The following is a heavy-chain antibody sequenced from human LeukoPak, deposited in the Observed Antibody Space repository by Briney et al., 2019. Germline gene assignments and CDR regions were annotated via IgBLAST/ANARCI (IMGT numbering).Heavy chain of an antibody. CDR2: ISSSGSII. Sequence: GGSLRLSCAASGFTFSSYGMHWVRQAPGKGLEWVSYISSSGSIIYYADSVKGRFTISRDNAKNSLYLQMNSLRAEDTAVYYCARGDTAMVDYYYYMDVWGKGTTVTISS. CDR1: GFTFSSYG. D-gene: IGHD5-18*01. CDR3: ARGDTAMVDYYYYMDV. V-gene: IGHV3-48*04. J-gene: IGHJ6*03.